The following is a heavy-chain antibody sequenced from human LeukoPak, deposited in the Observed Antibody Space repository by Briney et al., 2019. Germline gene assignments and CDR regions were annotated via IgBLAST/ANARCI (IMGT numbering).Heavy chain of an antibody. J-gene: IGHJ6*02. CDR2: ISNDGSKK. V-gene: IGHV3-30*18. CDR3: AKGVLPYYYYYGMDV. Sequence: PGGSLRLSCAASGFTFSSYGMHWVRQAPGKGLDWVAVISNDGSKKYYADSVKGRFTISRDNSKNTLSLQVSSLRTEDTAVYYCAKGVLPYYYYYGMDVWGQGTTVTVSS. D-gene: IGHD5/OR15-5a*01. CDR1: GFTFSSYG.